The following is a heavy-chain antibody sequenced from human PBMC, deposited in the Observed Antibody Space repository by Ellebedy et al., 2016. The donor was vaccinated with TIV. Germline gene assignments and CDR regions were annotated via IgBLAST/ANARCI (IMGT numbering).Heavy chain of an antibody. Sequence: GESLKISCAASGFPFSAYGMHWIRQAPGKGLEWVTFITYDGGDKHYGDSVKGRFTISRDNSNNTLSLQMNGLRGEDTAVYYCARDLYYGIDFWGQGTTVTVSS. D-gene: IGHD2-8*01. V-gene: IGHV3-30*02. CDR2: ITYDGGDK. CDR3: ARDLYYGIDF. CDR1: GFPFSAYG. J-gene: IGHJ6*02.